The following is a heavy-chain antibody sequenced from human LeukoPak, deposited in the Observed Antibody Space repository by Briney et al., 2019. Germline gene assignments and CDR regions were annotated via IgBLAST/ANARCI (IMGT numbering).Heavy chain of an antibody. Sequence: ASVKVSCKAPGYSFTGFYIHWVRQAPGRGLEWMAWINPQTGATNYAQKFKGRITTTRDLSITTAYMEVTTLRSDDTAVYYCARGGDDSGLYFAYWGQGTLVTVSS. CDR3: ARGGDDSGLYFAY. CDR2: INPQTGAT. V-gene: IGHV1-2*02. CDR1: GYSFTGFY. D-gene: IGHD3-22*01. J-gene: IGHJ4*02.